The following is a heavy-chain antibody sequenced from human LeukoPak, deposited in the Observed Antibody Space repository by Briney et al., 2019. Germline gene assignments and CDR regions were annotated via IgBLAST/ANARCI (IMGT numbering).Heavy chain of an antibody. CDR3: ARGSSFFDY. Sequence: GGSLRLSCAASGFTFSSFGMNWVRQAPGKGLEWVSSISGSSTYIYYADSVKGRFTISRDNAKNSLYLQMNSRRAEDTAVYYCARGSSFFDYWGQGTLVTVSS. CDR1: GFTFSSFG. J-gene: IGHJ4*02. V-gene: IGHV3-21*01. CDR2: ISGSSTYI. D-gene: IGHD3-10*01.